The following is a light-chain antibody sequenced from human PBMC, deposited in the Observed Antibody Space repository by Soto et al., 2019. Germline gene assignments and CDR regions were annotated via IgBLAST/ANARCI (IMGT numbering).Light chain of an antibody. CDR3: QQLTTFPRT. CDR1: QGISTW. Sequence: DIQMTQYPSSVAAAVGDRVTITCQASQGISTWLAWYQHKPGTAPKLLIFGAFSLQRGVPSRFAGSGSGTDFTLTIKSLQPEDVATYYCQQLTTFPRTFGQGTKVEIK. V-gene: IGKV1-12*01. J-gene: IGKJ1*01. CDR2: GAF.